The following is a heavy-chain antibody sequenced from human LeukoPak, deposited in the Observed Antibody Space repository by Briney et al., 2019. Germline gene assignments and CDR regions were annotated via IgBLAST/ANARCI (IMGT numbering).Heavy chain of an antibody. CDR1: GGTFSSYA. CDR3: ASPPPRRGYSYGYDAFDI. D-gene: IGHD5-18*01. Sequence: ASVKVSCKASGGTFSSYAISWVRQAPGQGLEWMGGIIPIFGTANYAQKFQGRVTITADKSTSTAYMELSSLRSEDTAVYYCASPPPRRGYSYGYDAFDIWGQGTMVIVSS. V-gene: IGHV1-69*06. CDR2: IIPIFGTA. J-gene: IGHJ3*02.